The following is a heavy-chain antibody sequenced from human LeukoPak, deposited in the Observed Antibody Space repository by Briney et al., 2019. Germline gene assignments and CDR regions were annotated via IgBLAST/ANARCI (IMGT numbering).Heavy chain of an antibody. V-gene: IGHV1-8*01. D-gene: IGHD3-10*01. Sequence: ASVKVSCKASGYTFTSYDINWVRQAPGQGLEWMGWMNPNSGNTGYAQKFQGRVTMTRNTSISTAYMELSSLRSEDTAVNYCARLLFRNAFYIWGQGTIVTVSS. J-gene: IGHJ3*02. CDR3: ARLLFRNAFYI. CDR2: MNPNSGNT. CDR1: GYTFTSYD.